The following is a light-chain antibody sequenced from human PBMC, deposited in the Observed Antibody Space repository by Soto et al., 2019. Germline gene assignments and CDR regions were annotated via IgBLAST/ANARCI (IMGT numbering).Light chain of an antibody. CDR3: QQYGSSVWT. J-gene: IGKJ1*01. V-gene: IGKV3-20*01. CDR1: QSVSYN. CDR2: GAS. Sequence: EVGMTQSPATLSVSPWERATLSCRASQSVSYNLAWYQQKPGQAPRLLIYGASSRATGIPDRFSGSGSGTDFTLTISRLEPEDFAVYYCQQYGSSVWTFGQGTKVDIK.